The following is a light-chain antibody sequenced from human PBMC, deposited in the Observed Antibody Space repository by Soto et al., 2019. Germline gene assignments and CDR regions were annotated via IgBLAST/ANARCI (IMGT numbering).Light chain of an antibody. CDR2: GAS. Sequence: EIVMTQSPATLSVSPGERATLSCRASQSVSSNLAWYQQKPGQAPRLLIYGASTRATGISARFSGSGSGTEFTLTISSLQSEDFAVYYCLQYDNWPPWTFGQGTKVEIK. J-gene: IGKJ1*01. CDR1: QSVSSN. V-gene: IGKV3-15*01. CDR3: LQYDNWPPWT.